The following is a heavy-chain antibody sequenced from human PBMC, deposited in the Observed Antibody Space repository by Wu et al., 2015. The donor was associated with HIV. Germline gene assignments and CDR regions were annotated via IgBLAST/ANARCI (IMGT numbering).Heavy chain of an antibody. CDR1: GGSISSGDYY. J-gene: IGHJ3*02. V-gene: IGHV4-30-4*08. CDR2: IYYSGST. Sequence: SGPRTGEDLHTTLVPPPRTVSGGSISSGDYYWSWIRQPPGKGLEWIGYIYYSGSTYYNPSLKSRVTISVDTSKNQFSLKLSSVTAADTAVYYCARAFVVVPAANPDAFDIWGQGTMVTVSS. CDR3: ARAFVVVPAANPDAFDI. D-gene: IGHD2-2*01.